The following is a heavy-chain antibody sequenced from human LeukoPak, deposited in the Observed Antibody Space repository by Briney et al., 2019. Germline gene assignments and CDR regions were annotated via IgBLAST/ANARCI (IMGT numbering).Heavy chain of an antibody. Sequence: SETLSLTCAVYGGSFSSYYRSWIRQPPGKGLEWIGEINHTGSTKYNPSLKSRVSISVDTSKNQFSLRLTSVAAADTAVYHCARVGYPTQRRVLSTVTIPTAGAFDIWGQGTLVTVSS. CDR3: ARVGYPTQRRVLSTVTIPTAGAFDI. CDR1: GGSFSSYY. D-gene: IGHD4-17*01. J-gene: IGHJ3*02. CDR2: INHTGST. V-gene: IGHV4-34*01.